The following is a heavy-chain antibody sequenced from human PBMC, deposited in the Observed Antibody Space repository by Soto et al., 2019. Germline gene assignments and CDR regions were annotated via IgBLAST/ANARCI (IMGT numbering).Heavy chain of an antibody. J-gene: IGHJ4*02. D-gene: IGHD5-18*01. CDR2: ISDDGSIK. V-gene: IGHV3-30-3*01. Sequence: PGGSLRLSCAASGFTFRSFTMNWVRQAPGKGLEWVTVISDDGSIKYYADSVKGRFTISRDNSKNTFSLQMNSLRGDDTAVYFCARAIETAMDPCDYWGQGTLVTAPQ. CDR1: GFTFRSFT. CDR3: ARAIETAMDPCDY.